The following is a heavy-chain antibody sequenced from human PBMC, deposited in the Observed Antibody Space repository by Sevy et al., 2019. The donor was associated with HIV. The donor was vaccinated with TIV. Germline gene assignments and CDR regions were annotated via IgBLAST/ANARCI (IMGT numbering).Heavy chain of an antibody. CDR1: GFTFSANW. CDR2: IKADGSDK. D-gene: IGHD3-16*01. V-gene: IGHV3-7*01. CDR3: AHETFGRFES. Sequence: GGSLRLSCAASGFTFSANWMNWVRQAPAKGLEWVASIKADGSDKHYVDSVEGRFTISRDNAKNLLFLQMNSLRVEDTAVYYCAHETFGRFESWGQGTLVTVSS. J-gene: IGHJ4*02.